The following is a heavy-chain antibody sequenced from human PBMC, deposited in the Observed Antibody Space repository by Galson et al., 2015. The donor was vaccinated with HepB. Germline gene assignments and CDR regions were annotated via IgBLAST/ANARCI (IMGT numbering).Heavy chain of an antibody. V-gene: IGHV1-18*01. D-gene: IGHD2/OR15-2a*01. CDR1: GYTFTSYG. CDR2: ISPYSGNT. CDR3: ARAETHCNYVTCSNYFDY. Sequence: SVKVSCKASGYTFTSYGISWVRQAPGQGLEWIGWISPYSGNTNYAQKLQGRVTMTTDTSTSTAYMELRSLRSDDTALYYCARAETHCNYVTCSNYFDYWGQGTLVPVSS. J-gene: IGHJ4*02.